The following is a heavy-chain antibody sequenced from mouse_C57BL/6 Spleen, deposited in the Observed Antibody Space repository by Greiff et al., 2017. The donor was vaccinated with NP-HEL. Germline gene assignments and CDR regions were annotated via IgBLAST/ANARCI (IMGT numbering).Heavy chain of an antibody. Sequence: VQLQQSGPELVRPGVSVKISCKGSGYTFTDYAMHWVKQSHAKSLEWIGVISTYYGDASYNQKFKDKATMTVDKSSSKAYMELARLTSEDSAVYYCASRDYYGSRGGYYAMDYWGQGTSVTVSS. CDR1: GYTFTDYA. CDR3: ASRDYYGSRGGYYAMDY. J-gene: IGHJ4*01. D-gene: IGHD1-1*01. CDR2: ISTYYGDA. V-gene: IGHV1-67*01.